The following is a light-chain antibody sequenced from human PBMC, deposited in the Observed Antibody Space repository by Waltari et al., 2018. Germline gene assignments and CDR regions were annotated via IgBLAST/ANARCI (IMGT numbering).Light chain of an antibody. CDR1: QLGEKY. Sequence: SYDLTQPPSVPVSPGQTASIPCSGGQLGEKYVGWYQQKPGQSPVMVIYQGDKRPPGIPERFSGSNSGNTATLTITGTQAMDEADFYCQAWDDSTAWVFGGGTKPTVL. CDR2: QGD. J-gene: IGLJ3*02. CDR3: QAWDDSTAWV. V-gene: IGLV3-1*01.